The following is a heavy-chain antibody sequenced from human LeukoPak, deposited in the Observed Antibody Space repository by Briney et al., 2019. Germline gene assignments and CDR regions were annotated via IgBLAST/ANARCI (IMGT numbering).Heavy chain of an antibody. Sequence: ASVKVSCKASGYTFTSYYMHWMRQAPGQGLEWMGRSNPNGGGTNYAQKFQGRITMTRDTSIRTAYMELSRLRSDDMAVYYCARDRLVTRLRCGLIGAFDFWGQATLLTVSS. CDR3: ARDRLVTRLRCGLIGAFDF. D-gene: IGHD4-17*01. CDR2: SNPNGGGT. CDR1: GYTFTSYY. J-gene: IGHJ3*01. V-gene: IGHV1-2*06.